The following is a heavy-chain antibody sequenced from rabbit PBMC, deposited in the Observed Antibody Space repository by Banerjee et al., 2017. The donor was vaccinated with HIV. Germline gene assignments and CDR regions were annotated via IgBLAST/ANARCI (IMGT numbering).Heavy chain of an antibody. V-gene: IGHV1S42*01. CDR3: ARSSSGYYGPL. J-gene: IGHJ4*01. CDR2: SGNT. Sequence: SGNTVYATWAKGRFTISKTSTTVDLKMTSLTAADGATYFCARSSSGYYGPLWGQGTLVTVS. D-gene: IGHD1-1*01.